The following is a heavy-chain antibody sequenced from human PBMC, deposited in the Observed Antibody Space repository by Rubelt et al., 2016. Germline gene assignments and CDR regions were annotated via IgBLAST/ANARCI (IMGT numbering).Heavy chain of an antibody. D-gene: IGHD5-12*01. CDR1: GGSISSSSYY. CDR3: ARRRGYGGVY. J-gene: IGHJ4*02. Sequence: QVQLQESGPGLVKPSETLSLTCTVSGGSISSSSYYWGWIRQPPGKGLEWIGSIYYSGSTYYNPSLNGRVTISVDTSKNQFSLRLSSVTAADTAVYYCARRRGYGGVYWGQGTLVTVSS. CDR2: IYYSGST. V-gene: IGHV4-39*01.